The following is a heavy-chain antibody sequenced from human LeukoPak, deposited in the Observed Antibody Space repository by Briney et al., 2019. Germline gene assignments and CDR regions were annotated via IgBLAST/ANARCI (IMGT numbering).Heavy chain of an antibody. V-gene: IGHV4-4*09. J-gene: IGHJ6*03. CDR3: ARQIAARLSGYYYYYMDV. Sequence: PSETLSLTCTVSGGSISSYYWSWIRQPPGKGLEWIGYIYTSGSTNYNPSLKSRVTISVDTSKNQFSLKLSSVTAADTAVYYCARQIAARLSGYYYYYMDVWGKGTTVTVSS. CDR2: IYTSGST. CDR1: GGSISSYY. D-gene: IGHD6-6*01.